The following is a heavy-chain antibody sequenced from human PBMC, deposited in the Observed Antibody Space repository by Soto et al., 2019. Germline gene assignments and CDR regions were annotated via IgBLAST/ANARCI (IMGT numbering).Heavy chain of an antibody. J-gene: IGHJ5*02. D-gene: IGHD2-15*01. CDR3: ATVFPFRYCSGGSCYSPHHWFDP. V-gene: IGHV1-69*02. Sequence: GASVKVSCKASGGTFSSYTISWVRQAPGQGLEWMGRIIPILGIANYAQKFQGRVTITADKSTSTAYMELSSLRSEDTAVYYCATVFPFRYCSGGSCYSPHHWFDPWGQGNLVTVS. CDR2: IIPILGIA. CDR1: GGTFSSYT.